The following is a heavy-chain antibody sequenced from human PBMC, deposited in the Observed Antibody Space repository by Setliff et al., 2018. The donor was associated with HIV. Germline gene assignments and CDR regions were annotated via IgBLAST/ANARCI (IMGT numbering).Heavy chain of an antibody. CDR2: IIPMVGFA. CDR1: GDIFSYQT. V-gene: IGHV1-69*02. CDR3: VVYFIGNGGRGL. Sequence: SVKVSCKASGDIFSYQTYSWVRQAPGQGLEWMGSIIPMVGFANYEGKFQGRVTIIADASTNTTYLDLTSLRSEDTAHYFCVVYFIGNGGRGLWGQGTQVTVSS. J-gene: IGHJ4*02. D-gene: IGHD2-15*01.